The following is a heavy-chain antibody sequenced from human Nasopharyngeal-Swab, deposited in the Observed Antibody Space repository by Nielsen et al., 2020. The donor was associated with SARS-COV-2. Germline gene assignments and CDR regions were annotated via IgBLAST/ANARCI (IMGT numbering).Heavy chain of an antibody. J-gene: IGHJ4*02. CDR1: GFTFSSYA. Sequence: GESLKISCAASGFTFSSYAVHWVRQAPGKGLEWVAVISYDGINKYYADSVKGRFTISRDNSKNTLYLQMNSLRAEDTAVYYCARDGDEANVLLWFGELLSATFFDYWGQGTLVTVSS. CDR3: ARDGDEANVLLWFGELLSATFFDY. D-gene: IGHD3-10*01. CDR2: ISYDGINK. V-gene: IGHV3-30-3*01.